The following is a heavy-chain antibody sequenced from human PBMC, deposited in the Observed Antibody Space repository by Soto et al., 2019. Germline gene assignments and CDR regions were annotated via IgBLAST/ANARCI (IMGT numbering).Heavy chain of an antibody. CDR2: IIPIFGTA. V-gene: IGHV1-69*13. Sequence: GASVKVSCKASGGTFSSYAISWVRQAPGQGLEWMGGIIPIFGTANYAQKFRGRVTITADESTSTAYMELSSLRSEDTAVYYCARGSGPRGYYGMDVWGQGTTVTVSS. CDR3: ARGSGPRGYYGMDV. CDR1: GGTFSSYA. J-gene: IGHJ6*02. D-gene: IGHD6-25*01.